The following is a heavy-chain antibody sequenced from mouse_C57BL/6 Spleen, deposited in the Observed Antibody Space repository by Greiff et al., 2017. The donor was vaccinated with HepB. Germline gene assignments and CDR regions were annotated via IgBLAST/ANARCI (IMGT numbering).Heavy chain of an antibody. J-gene: IGHJ2*01. CDR2: FYPGSGSI. V-gene: IGHV1-62-2*01. Sequence: VQLQQSGAELVKPGASVKLSCKASGYTFTEYTIHWVKQRSGQGLEWIGWFYPGSGSIKYNEKFKDKATLTADKSASTVYMELSRLTSEDSAVDFFARHEEYYGSSPYFDYWGQGTTLTVSS. CDR1: GYTFTEYT. CDR3: ARHEEYYGSSPYFDY. D-gene: IGHD1-1*01.